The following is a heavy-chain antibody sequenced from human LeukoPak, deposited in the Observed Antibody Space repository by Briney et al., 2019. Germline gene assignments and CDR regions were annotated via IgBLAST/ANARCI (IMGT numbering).Heavy chain of an antibody. J-gene: IGHJ6*03. CDR2: INHSGST. D-gene: IGHD3-10*01. CDR1: GGSISSYY. CDR3: ARQHRITHAYYYYYMDV. V-gene: IGHV4-34*01. Sequence: SETLSLTCTVSGGSISSYYWSWIRQPPGKGLEWIGEINHSGSTNYNPSLKSRVTISVDTSKNQFSLKLSSVTAADTAVYYCARQHRITHAYYYYYMDVWGKGTTVTISS.